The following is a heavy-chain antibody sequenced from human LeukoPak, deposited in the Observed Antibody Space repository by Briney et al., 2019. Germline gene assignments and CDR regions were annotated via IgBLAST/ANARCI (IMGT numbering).Heavy chain of an antibody. Sequence: GWSLRLSCAASGFTFSNYWMHWVRQAPGKGLVWVSRIHSDGSSTTSADSVKGRFTISRDNAENTLHLQMNSLRAEDTAVYYCAKKTSEYGDASSPDYWGQGTLVTVSS. D-gene: IGHD4-17*01. J-gene: IGHJ4*02. CDR2: IHSDGSST. CDR3: AKKTSEYGDASSPDY. V-gene: IGHV3-74*01. CDR1: GFTFSNYW.